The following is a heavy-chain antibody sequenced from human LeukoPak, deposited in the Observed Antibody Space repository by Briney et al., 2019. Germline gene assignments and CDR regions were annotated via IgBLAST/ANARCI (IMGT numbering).Heavy chain of an antibody. J-gene: IGHJ4*02. D-gene: IGHD3-10*01. Sequence: GGSLRLSCAASGFTFSSYAMHWVRQAPGKGLEWVAVISYDGSNKYYADSVKGRFTISRDNSKNSLYLQMNSLRVEDTAVYYCAPRGRGYWGQGTLVTVSS. CDR2: ISYDGSNK. V-gene: IGHV3-30-3*01. CDR1: GFTFSSYA. CDR3: APRGRGY.